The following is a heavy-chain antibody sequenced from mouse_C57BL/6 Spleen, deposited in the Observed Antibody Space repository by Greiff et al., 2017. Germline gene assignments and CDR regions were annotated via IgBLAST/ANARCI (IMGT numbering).Heavy chain of an antibody. J-gene: IGHJ4*01. Sequence: QVQLQQPGTELVKPGASVKLSCKASGYTFTSYWMHWVKQRPGQGLEWIGNINPSNGGTNYNQKFKDKATLTADKSSSTAYMQLSSLTYEDSAVYYCARGHDYEGAMDYWGQGTSVTVSS. D-gene: IGHD2-4*01. CDR1: GYTFTSYW. CDR2: INPSNGGT. V-gene: IGHV1-53*01. CDR3: ARGHDYEGAMDY.